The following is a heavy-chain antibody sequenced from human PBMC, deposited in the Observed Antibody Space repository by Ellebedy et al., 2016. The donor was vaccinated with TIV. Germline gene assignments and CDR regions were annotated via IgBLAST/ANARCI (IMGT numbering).Heavy chain of an antibody. CDR2: IYYSGST. V-gene: IGHV4-30-4*01. J-gene: IGHJ5*02. CDR3: ARGRPKPRRPTWFDP. CDR1: GGSISSGDYY. D-gene: IGHD6-25*01. Sequence: MPSETLSLTCTVSGGSISSGDYYWSWIRHPPGKGLEWIGYIYYSGSTYYNPSLKSRVTISVDPSKNQFSLKLSSVTAADTAVYYCARGRPKPRRPTWFDPWGQGTLVTVSS.